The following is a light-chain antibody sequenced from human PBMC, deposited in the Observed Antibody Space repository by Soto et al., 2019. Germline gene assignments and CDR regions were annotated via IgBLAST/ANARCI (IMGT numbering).Light chain of an antibody. Sequence: DIQMTQSPSTLSASVGDRVTITCRASQSIGRWLAWYQQKPGKAPKLLIYKASTLESGVPSRFSGSGSGTDFTLTISSLQPDDFATYYCQQYNSNSEISFGPGTKVDIE. CDR2: KAS. CDR3: QQYNSNSEIS. J-gene: IGKJ3*01. CDR1: QSIGRW. V-gene: IGKV1-5*03.